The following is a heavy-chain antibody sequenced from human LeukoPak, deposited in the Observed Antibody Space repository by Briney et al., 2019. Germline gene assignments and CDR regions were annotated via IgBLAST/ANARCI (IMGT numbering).Heavy chain of an antibody. CDR3: AKGSHSSGRAFDI. CDR1: GFTFRRYG. CDR2: ISGSGGST. Sequence: GGSLRLSCAASGFTFRRYGMSWVRQAPEKGLEWVSAISGSGGSTYYADSVKGRFTISRDNSKNTLYLQMNSLRAEDTAVYYCAKGSHSSGRAFDIWGQGTMVTVSS. D-gene: IGHD6-19*01. V-gene: IGHV3-23*01. J-gene: IGHJ3*02.